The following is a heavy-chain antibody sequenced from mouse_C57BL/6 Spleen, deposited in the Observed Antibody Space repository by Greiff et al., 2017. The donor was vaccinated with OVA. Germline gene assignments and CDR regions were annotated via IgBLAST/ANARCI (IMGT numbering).Heavy chain of an antibody. Sequence: VKLMESGAELARPGASVKLSCKASGYTFTSYGISWVKQRTGQGLEWIGEIYPRSGNTYYNEKFKGKATLTADKSSSTAYMELRSLTSEDSAVYFCAREDYSNYEGDFFAYWGQGTLVTVSA. CDR2: IYPRSGNT. CDR1: GYTFTSYG. CDR3: AREDYSNYEGDFFAY. V-gene: IGHV1-81*01. D-gene: IGHD2-5*01. J-gene: IGHJ3*01.